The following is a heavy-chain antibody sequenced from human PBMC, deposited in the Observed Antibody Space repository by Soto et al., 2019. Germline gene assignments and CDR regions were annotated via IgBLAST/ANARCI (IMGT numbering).Heavy chain of an antibody. CDR3: ARDPVSAE. Sequence: GGSLRLSCATSGFTLNDYYISWVRQVPGKGLEWVGNIKGDGSDPHYVDSVKGRFTISRDNAENLIYLQMNHLRVEDTAMYYCARDPVSAEWGPGPTVTV. J-gene: IGHJ4*02. CDR2: IKGDGSDP. CDR1: GFTLNDYY. V-gene: IGHV3-7*03.